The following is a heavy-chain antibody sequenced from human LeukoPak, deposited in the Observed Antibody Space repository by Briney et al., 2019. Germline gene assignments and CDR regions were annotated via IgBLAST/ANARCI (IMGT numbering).Heavy chain of an antibody. CDR2: ILTDSGGT. V-gene: IGHV3-23*01. J-gene: IGHJ6*03. CDR3: ANHRGVKENYMDD. D-gene: IGHD1-26*01. CDR1: GFTFSNYA. Sequence: GGSLRLSCAASGFTFSNYAMSWVRQAPGKGLECVSAILTDSGGTYYTDSVKGRFTISRDNSRNTLYLQMNSLRAEDTAVYYCANHRGVKENYMDDWGKGTTVTVSS.